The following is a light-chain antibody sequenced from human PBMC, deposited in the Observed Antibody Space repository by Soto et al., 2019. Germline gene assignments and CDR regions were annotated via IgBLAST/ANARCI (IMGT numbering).Light chain of an antibody. Sequence: QSVLTQPPSASGSPGQSVTISCTGTSSDVGGYKYVSWYQQYPGKAPKLMIYEVSKRPSGVPDRFSGSKSGNTASLTVSGLQAEDEADYYCSSQAGGPWVFGGGTKLTVL. V-gene: IGLV2-8*01. CDR3: SSQAGGPWV. J-gene: IGLJ3*02. CDR2: EVS. CDR1: SSDVGGYKY.